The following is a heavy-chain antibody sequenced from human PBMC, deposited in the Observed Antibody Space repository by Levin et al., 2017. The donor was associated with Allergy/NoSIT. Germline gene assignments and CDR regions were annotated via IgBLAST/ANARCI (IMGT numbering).Heavy chain of an antibody. CDR3: ARHPSAWPLVFEP. CDR2: VFYSGDT. J-gene: IGHJ5*02. Sequence: PSETLSLTCTVSGGSISPYYWSWIRQSPGKEMEWVGFVFYSGDTKYNPSLKSRITISVDRYNNRFSLKVTSVTAADTAVYYCARHPSAWPLVFEPWGQGILVTVSS. CDR1: GGSISPYY. D-gene: IGHD5-12*01. V-gene: IGHV4-59*01.